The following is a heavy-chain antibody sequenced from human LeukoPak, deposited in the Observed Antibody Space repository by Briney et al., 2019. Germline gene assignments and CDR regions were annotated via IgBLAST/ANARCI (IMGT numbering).Heavy chain of an antibody. D-gene: IGHD3-22*01. CDR1: GFTFSSYS. CDR2: ISSSSSYI. J-gene: IGHJ3*02. Sequence: GGSLRLSCAASGFTFSSYSMNWVRQAPGKGLEWVSSISSSSSYIYYADSVKGRFTISRDNAKNSLYLQMNSLRAEDTAVCYCARDKRMGYYDSSGYYLDAFDIWGQGTMVTVSS. V-gene: IGHV3-21*01. CDR3: ARDKRMGYYDSSGYYLDAFDI.